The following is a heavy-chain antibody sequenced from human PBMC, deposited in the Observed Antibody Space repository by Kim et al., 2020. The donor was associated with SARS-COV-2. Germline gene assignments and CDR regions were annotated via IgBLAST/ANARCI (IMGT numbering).Heavy chain of an antibody. D-gene: IGHD4-4*01. CDR1: GFSLSSYG. CDR2: ITDDGSNE. CDR3: AAVAETTVSVGY. J-gene: IGHJ4*02. Sequence: GGSLRLSCAASGFSLSSYGMSWVRQAPGKGLEWVAVITDDGSNEYYVDSVKGRFTISRDNAKNTLYLQMSSLRAEDTAVYYCAAVAETTVSVGYWGQGTL. V-gene: IGHV3-7*01.